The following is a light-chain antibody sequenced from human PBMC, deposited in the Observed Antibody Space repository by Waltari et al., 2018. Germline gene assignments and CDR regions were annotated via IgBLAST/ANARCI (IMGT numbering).Light chain of an antibody. V-gene: IGKV1-16*01. CDR1: QGISSY. CDR2: YAS. CDR3: QQYNSVPLT. J-gene: IGKJ4*01. Sequence: DIQMTQSPSSLSASVGDTVTITCRASQGISSYLAWYQQKPGKAPKPLIYYASNLESGVPSRLSGSGSGTEFTLTISSLQPEDFATYYCQQYNSVPLTFGGGTKVEIK.